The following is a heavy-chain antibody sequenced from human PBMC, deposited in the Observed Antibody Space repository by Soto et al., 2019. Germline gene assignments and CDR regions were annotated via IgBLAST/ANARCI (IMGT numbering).Heavy chain of an antibody. D-gene: IGHD1-26*01. CDR3: AKNQGVELVPLATVDWFDP. CDR2: ISGSGFKK. CDR1: GFIFENFG. Sequence: GESLKISCAASGFIFENFGMSWVRQAPGKGLEWISSISGSGFKKYYADSVKGRFTISRDNSKSTVYLELNNLSAEDTAVYHCAKNQGVELVPLATVDWFDPWGQGSVVPASS. V-gene: IGHV3-23*01. J-gene: IGHJ5*02.